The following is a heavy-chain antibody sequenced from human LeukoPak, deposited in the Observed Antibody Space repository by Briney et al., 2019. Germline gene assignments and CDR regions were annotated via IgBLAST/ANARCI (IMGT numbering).Heavy chain of an antibody. CDR1: GYSFTSYW. V-gene: IGHV5-10-1*01. CDR2: IDPSDSYT. J-gene: IGHJ6*02. CDR3: ATRDIDTAMGFPYYYYYGMDV. Sequence: GESLKISCKGSGYSFTSYWISWVRQMPGKGLEWMGRIDPSDSYTNYSPSFQGHVTISADKSISTAYLQWSSLKASDTAMYYCATRDIDTAMGFPYYYYYGMDVWGQGTTVTVSS. D-gene: IGHD5-18*01.